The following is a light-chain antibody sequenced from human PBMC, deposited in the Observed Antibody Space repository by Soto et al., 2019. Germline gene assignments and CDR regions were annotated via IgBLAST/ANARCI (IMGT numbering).Light chain of an antibody. CDR1: QGISNY. Sequence: DIQMTQSPSSLSASVGDRVTITCRASQGISNYLAWYQQKPGKVPKLLIYAASTLQSGVPSRFSGSGSETDFTLTISSLQPEDVGTYYCQKYNSAPTWTFGQGTKVEIK. CDR3: QKYNSAPTWT. CDR2: AAS. J-gene: IGKJ1*01. V-gene: IGKV1-27*01.